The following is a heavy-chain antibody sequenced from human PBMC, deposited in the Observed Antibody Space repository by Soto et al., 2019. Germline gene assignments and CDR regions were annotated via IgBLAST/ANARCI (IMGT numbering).Heavy chain of an antibody. CDR3: ARGQPYDIMTGYYKFDY. V-gene: IGHV4-34*01. D-gene: IGHD3-9*01. CDR2: INHSGST. Sequence: QVQLQLWGAGLLKPSETLSLTCAVYGGSFSGYYWSWIRQPPGKGLEWIGEINHSGSTNYNPSPKSRVTISVDTSKNQFSLKLSSVTAADTAVYYCARGQPYDIMTGYYKFDYWGQGTLVTVSS. J-gene: IGHJ4*02. CDR1: GGSFSGYY.